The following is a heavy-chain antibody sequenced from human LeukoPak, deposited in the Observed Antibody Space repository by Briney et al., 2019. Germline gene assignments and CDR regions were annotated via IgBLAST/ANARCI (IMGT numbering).Heavy chain of an antibody. CDR1: RVTSSTYN. CDR3: ARGLVGISGAFDV. J-gene: IGHJ3*01. D-gene: IGHD6-19*01. V-gene: IGHV3-30*09. Sequence: GSLRLSCEGSRVTSSTYNLHWGPEAPGPGLEWVAGILDDVRQKYAADSVRGRFDVSRDNSKNTLYLQLRSLRPEDTGVYFCARGLVGISGAFDVWGHGTMVTVSS. CDR2: ILDDVRQK.